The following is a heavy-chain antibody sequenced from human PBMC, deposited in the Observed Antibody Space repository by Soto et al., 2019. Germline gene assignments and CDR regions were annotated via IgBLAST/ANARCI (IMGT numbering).Heavy chain of an antibody. CDR2: ISYDGSNK. D-gene: IGHD2-2*01. CDR1: GFTFSSYA. J-gene: IGHJ4*02. CDR3: ARDGSVVLVPAAPNRRFDY. V-gene: IGHV3-30-3*01. Sequence: PGGSLRLSCAASGFTFSSYAMHWVRQAPGKGLEWVAVISYDGSNKYYADSVKGRFTISRDNSKNTLYLQMDSLRAEDTAVYYCARDGSVVLVPAAPNRRFDYWGQGTLVTVAS.